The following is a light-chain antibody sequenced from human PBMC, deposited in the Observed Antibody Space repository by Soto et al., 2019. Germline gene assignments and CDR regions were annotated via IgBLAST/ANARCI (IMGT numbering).Light chain of an antibody. J-gene: IGLJ2*01. CDR2: DNN. V-gene: IGLV1-40*01. Sequence: QSVLTQPPSVSGAPGQRVTISCTGSSSNIGAGYGVYWYQQLPGTAPKLLIYDNNNRPSGVPDRFSGSRSGTSASLAITGLRAEDEADYDCQSYDGSLGGSLVFGGGTKLTVL. CDR1: SSNIGAGYG. CDR3: QSYDGSLGGSLV.